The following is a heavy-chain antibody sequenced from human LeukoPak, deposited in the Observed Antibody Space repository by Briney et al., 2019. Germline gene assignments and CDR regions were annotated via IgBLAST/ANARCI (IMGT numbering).Heavy chain of an antibody. CDR3: AKREAVTVTAECDYMDY. V-gene: IGHV3-30*18. CDR2: ISYDGSNK. J-gene: IGHJ4*02. D-gene: IGHD6-19*01. CDR1: GFTFSSYG. Sequence: GGSLRLSCAASGFTFSSYGMHWVRQAPGKGLEWVAVISYDGSNKYYADSVKGRFTVSRDNSNNTVYLQMTSLRPEDTAVYYCAKREAVTVTAECDYMDYWGQGTPVTVSS.